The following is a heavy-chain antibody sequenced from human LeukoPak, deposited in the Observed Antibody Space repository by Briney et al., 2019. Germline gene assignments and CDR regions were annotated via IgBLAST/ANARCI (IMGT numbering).Heavy chain of an antibody. CDR3: VRGGIASAFDI. Sequence: GGSLRLSCAASGFTFGSPWMHWVRQAPGKGLVWVSRINSDGSATAYADSVKGRFTISRDNAKNTLYLQMNSLRAEDTAVYYCVRGGIASAFDIWGQGTMVTVSS. J-gene: IGHJ3*02. CDR2: INSDGSAT. CDR1: GFTFGSPW. D-gene: IGHD6-13*01. V-gene: IGHV3-74*01.